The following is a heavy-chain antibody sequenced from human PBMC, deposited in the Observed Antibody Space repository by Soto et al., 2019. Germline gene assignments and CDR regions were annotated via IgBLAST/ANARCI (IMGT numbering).Heavy chain of an antibody. Sequence: QVQLVESGGGVVQPGRSLRLSCAASGFTFSSYAMHWVRQAPGKGLEWVAVISYDGSNKYYADSVKGRFTISRDNSKNTLYLQMNSLRDEDTAVYYCARDHDYGGNFVYWGQGTLVTVSS. D-gene: IGHD4-17*01. CDR1: GFTFSSYA. CDR3: ARDHDYGGNFVY. V-gene: IGHV3-30-3*01. CDR2: ISYDGSNK. J-gene: IGHJ4*02.